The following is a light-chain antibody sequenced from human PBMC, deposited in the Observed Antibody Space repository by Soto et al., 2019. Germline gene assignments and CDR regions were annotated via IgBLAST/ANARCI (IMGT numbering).Light chain of an antibody. V-gene: IGKV1-5*01. CDR1: QSVSGW. CDR2: DAS. J-gene: IGKJ5*01. CDR3: QQYTGPPTT. Sequence: IQMTPAPSTLTASVEDTVVATSRASQSVSGWLAWYQQKPGEAPKLLIYDASALPRGVPSRFSGSGSGTKFTLTITRLEPEDSAVYFCQQYTGPPTTFGQGTRLEIK.